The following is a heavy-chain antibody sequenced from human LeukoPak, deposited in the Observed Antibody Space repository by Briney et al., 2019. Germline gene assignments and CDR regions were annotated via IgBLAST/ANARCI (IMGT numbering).Heavy chain of an antibody. Sequence: GGSLRLSCAASGFTVSSNYISWVRQAPGKGLEWVSLIYSGGTTYYADSVKGRFTISRDNSKNTLYLQMNSLRAEDTATYFCARGHNSRAGVTDCCPLDYWGQGTLVTVSS. CDR3: ARGHNSRAGVTDCCPLDY. CDR1: GFTVSSNY. J-gene: IGHJ4*02. CDR2: IYSGGTT. V-gene: IGHV3-66*01. D-gene: IGHD2-21*02.